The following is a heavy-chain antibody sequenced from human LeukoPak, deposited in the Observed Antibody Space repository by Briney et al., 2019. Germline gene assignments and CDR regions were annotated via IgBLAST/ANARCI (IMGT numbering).Heavy chain of an antibody. Sequence: GGSMRLSCAASGFTFDDYAMNWVRQAPGKGLEWVSGISWNSGSIGCADSVRGRFTISRDNAKNSLYLQMNSLRADDTALYYCAKDMGEGSVAGIDYWGQGTLVTVSS. CDR3: AKDMGEGSVAGIDY. CDR2: ISWNSGSI. J-gene: IGHJ4*02. D-gene: IGHD6-19*01. CDR1: GFTFDDYA. V-gene: IGHV3-9*01.